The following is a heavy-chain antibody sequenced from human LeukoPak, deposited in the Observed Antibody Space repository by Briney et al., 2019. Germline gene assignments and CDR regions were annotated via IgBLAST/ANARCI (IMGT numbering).Heavy chain of an antibody. CDR3: TRAVYDSLPDY. CDR1: GYTFSTFA. CDR2: ISAYSGNT. Sequence: ASVNASCKASGYTFSTFAISWVRQAPGQGLEWMGRISAYSGNTIYAQKFRGRVTMTTDTSTTTAYMELTGLTYDDTAVYYCTRAVYDSLPDYWGQGTLVAVSS. V-gene: IGHV1-18*01. J-gene: IGHJ4*02. D-gene: IGHD5/OR15-5a*01.